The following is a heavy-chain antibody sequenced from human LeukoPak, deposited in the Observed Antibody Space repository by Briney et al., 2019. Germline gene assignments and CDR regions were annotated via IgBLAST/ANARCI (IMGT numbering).Heavy chain of an antibody. V-gene: IGHV4-4*02. J-gene: IGHJ4*02. Sequence: SGTLSLTCAVSGGSLSSSNWWSWARQPPGKGLEWIGQIYHSGSTNYNPSLKSRVTISVDKSKNQFSLKLNSVTAADTAVYYCAGEPPHCSSTNCYFDYWGQGTLVTVSS. CDR3: AGEPPHCSSTNCYFDY. CDR2: IYHSGST. D-gene: IGHD2-2*01. CDR1: GGSLSSSNW.